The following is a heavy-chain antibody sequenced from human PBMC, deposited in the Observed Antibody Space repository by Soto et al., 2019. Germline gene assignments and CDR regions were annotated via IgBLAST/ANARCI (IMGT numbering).Heavy chain of an antibody. CDR3: ERDAYDSGTFDY. V-gene: IGHV1-18*01. CDR1: GGTFSSYA. J-gene: IGHJ4*02. Sequence: AAVKVSCKASGGTFSSYAISWVRQAPGQGLEWMGWISAYNGNTNYAQKLQGRVTMTTDTSTSTAYMEMRSLRSDDKAVYYCERDAYDSGTFDYWGQANLVTVS. CDR2: ISAYNGNT. D-gene: IGHD3-22*01.